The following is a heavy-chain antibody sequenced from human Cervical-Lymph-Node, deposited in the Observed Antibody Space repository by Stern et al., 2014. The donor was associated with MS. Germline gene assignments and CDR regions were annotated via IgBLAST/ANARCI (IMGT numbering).Heavy chain of an antibody. CDR1: GYRFTDYY. CDR2: ITSHIGGT. V-gene: IGHV1-2*02. D-gene: IGHD6-13*01. CDR3: ARYKGYSASWPLDN. Sequence: QEQLVQSGAEVKKPGASVKVSCRASGYRFTDYYIHWVRQAPGQGLEWMGGITSHIGGTNYAQRVKGRVTMTGDTSISTAYMELSGLTSDDTAVYYCARYKGYSASWPLDNWGQGTLVTVSS. J-gene: IGHJ4*02.